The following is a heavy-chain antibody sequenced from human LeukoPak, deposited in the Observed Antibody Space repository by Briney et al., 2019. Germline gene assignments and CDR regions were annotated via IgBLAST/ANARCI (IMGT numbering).Heavy chain of an antibody. CDR2: VYHSGGGNK. CDR1: GGSLGTTSW. CDR3: ARGGAMTTLEEGIDY. J-gene: IGHJ4*02. Sequence: SETLSLTCAVSGGSLGTTSWWVWLRQPPGKGLEWIGEVYHSGGGNKNYNPSLKSRATISIDTSRNQFSLKLSSVTAADTAVYYCARGGAMTTLEEGIDYWGQGTLVTVSS. V-gene: IGHV4-4*02. D-gene: IGHD4-23*01.